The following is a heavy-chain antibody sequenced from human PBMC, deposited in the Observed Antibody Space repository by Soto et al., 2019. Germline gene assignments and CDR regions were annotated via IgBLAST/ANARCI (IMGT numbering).Heavy chain of an antibody. J-gene: IGHJ2*01. CDR3: ARVRGWPRYFDL. CDR2: IYYSGST. D-gene: IGHD6-19*01. CDR1: GGSISSSSYY. V-gene: IGHV4-39*01. Sequence: QLQLQESGPGLVKPSETLSLTCTVSGGSISSSSYYWGWIRQPPGKGLEWIGSIYYSGSTYYNPSLKSRVTISVDTSKNQFSLKLSSVTAADTAVYYCARVRGWPRYFDLWGRGTLVTVSS.